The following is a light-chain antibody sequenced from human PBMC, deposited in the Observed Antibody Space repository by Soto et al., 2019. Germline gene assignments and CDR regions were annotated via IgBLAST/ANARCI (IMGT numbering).Light chain of an antibody. CDR3: SSHAGSKRV. V-gene: IGLV2-8*01. J-gene: IGLJ1*01. CDR2: EVN. Sequence: QSVLTQPPSASGSPGQSVTISCTGTSSDVGGYNYVSWYQQHPGKVPKLMIYEVNKRPSGVPDRFSGSKSGNTASLTVSGLQAEDEGDYYCSSHAGSKRVFGTGTKVTVL. CDR1: SSDVGGYNY.